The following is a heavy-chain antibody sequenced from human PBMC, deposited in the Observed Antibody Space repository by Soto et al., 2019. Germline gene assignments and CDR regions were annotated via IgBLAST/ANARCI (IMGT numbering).Heavy chain of an antibody. CDR3: ARVSGTTSLDY. CDR1: GGSITSGGYS. Sequence: QVQLQESGPGLVKPSQTLSLTCTVSGGSITSGGYSWSWVRQHPGTGLEWIGYIYYSGITYYNPSLKSRVTISVDTSKNQFSLKLSSVTAADTAVYYCARVSGTTSLDYWGQGTLVTVSS. J-gene: IGHJ4*02. CDR2: IYYSGIT. D-gene: IGHD1-1*01. V-gene: IGHV4-31*03.